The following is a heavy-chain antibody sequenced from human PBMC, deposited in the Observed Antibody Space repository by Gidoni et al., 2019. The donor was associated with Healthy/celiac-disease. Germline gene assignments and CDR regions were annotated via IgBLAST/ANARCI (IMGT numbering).Heavy chain of an antibody. D-gene: IGHD2-15*01. J-gene: IGHJ5*02. CDR3: ARDALEGYCSGGSCYSGVGWFDP. Sequence: ELQLVESGGGLVKPGGSLRLSCAASGFTFSSYSRNWVRKAPGKGLAWVSSISSSSSYIYYADSVKGRFTISRDNAKNSLYLQMNSLRAEDTAVYYCARDALEGYCSGGSCYSGVGWFDPWGQGTLVTVSS. CDR1: GFTFSSYS. CDR2: ISSSSSYI. V-gene: IGHV3-21*01.